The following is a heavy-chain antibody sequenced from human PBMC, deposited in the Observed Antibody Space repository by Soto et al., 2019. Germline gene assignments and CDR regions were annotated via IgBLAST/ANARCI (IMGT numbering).Heavy chain of an antibody. CDR2: IIPIFGTA. CDR1: GGTFSSYA. CDR3: ASVWDVEAPSYYYYYGMDV. Sequence: SVKVSCKASGGTFSSYAISWVRQAPGQGPEWMGGIIPIFGTANYAQKFQGRVTITADESTSTAYMELSSLRSEDTAVYYCASVWDVEAPSYYYYYGMDVWGQGTTVTVSS. D-gene: IGHD3-16*01. V-gene: IGHV1-69*13. J-gene: IGHJ6*02.